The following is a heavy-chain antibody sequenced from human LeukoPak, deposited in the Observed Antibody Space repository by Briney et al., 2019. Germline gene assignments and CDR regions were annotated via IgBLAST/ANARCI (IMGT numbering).Heavy chain of an antibody. V-gene: IGHV1-69*04. CDR3: ATETLLVGATRGFDY. CDR2: IIPILGIA. CDR1: GYTFTSYG. J-gene: IGHJ4*02. Sequence: SVKVSCKASGYTFTSYGISWVRQAPGQGLEWMGRIIPILGIANYAQKFQGRVTITADKSTSTAYMELSSLRSEDTAVYYCATETLLVGATRGFDYWGQGTLVTVSS. D-gene: IGHD1-26*01.